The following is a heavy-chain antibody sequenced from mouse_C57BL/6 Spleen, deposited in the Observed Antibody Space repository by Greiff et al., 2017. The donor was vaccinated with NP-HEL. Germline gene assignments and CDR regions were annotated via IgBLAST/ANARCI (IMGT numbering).Heavy chain of an antibody. CDR1: GFTFSDYY. V-gene: IGHV5-12*01. CDR2: ISNGGGST. Sequence: EVHLVESGGGLVQPGGSLKLSCAASGFTFSDYYMYWVRQTPEKRLEWVAYISNGGGSTYYPDTVKGRFTISRDNAKNTLYLQMSRLKSEDTAMYYCARQVYSNYFDYWGQGTTLTVSS. D-gene: IGHD2-5*01. CDR3: ARQVYSNYFDY. J-gene: IGHJ2*01.